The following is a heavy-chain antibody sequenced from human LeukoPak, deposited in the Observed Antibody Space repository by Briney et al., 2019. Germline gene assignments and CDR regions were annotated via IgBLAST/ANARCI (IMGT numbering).Heavy chain of an antibody. J-gene: IGHJ6*02. CDR2: IYYSGST. D-gene: IGHD3-10*01. Sequence: SSETLSLTCTVSGGSISSSSYYWSWIRQPPGKGLEWIGYIYYSGSTNYNPSLKSRVAISVDTSKNQFSLKLSSVTAADTAVYYCARGRGRGAMVRGVIIDYYYGMDVWGQGTTVTVSS. V-gene: IGHV4-61*05. CDR1: GGSISSSSYY. CDR3: ARGRGRGAMVRGVIIDYYYGMDV.